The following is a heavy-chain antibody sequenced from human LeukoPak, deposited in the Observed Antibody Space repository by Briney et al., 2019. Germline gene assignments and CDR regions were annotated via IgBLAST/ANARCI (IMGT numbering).Heavy chain of an antibody. CDR3: ARVQGDSSGYSADY. CDR2: IKEDGSEK. D-gene: IGHD3-22*01. J-gene: IGHJ4*02. V-gene: IGHV3-7*01. Sequence: PGGSLRLSCAASGFTFSSYWMAWVRQAPGKGLEWVANIKEDGSEKYYVDSVKGRFTISRDNAKNSLYLQMNSLRAEDTAVYYCARVQGDSSGYSADYWGQGTLVTVSS. CDR1: GFTFSSYW.